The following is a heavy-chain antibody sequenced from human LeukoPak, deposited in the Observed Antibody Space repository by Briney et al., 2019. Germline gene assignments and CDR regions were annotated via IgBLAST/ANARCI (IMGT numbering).Heavy chain of an antibody. V-gene: IGHV1-18*01. CDR3: ARGRDYDILTGLSSYYYYMDV. CDR1: GYTFTSYG. Sequence: ASVNVSCKASGYTFTSYGISWVRQAPGQGLEWMGWISAYNGNTNYAQKLQGRVTMTTDTSTSTAYMELRSLRSDDTAVYYCARGRDYDILTGLSSYYYYMDVWGKGTTVTVSS. D-gene: IGHD3-9*01. CDR2: ISAYNGNT. J-gene: IGHJ6*03.